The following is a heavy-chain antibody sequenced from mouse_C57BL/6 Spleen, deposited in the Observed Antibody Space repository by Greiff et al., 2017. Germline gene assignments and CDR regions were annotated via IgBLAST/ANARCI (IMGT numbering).Heavy chain of an antibody. D-gene: IGHD1-2*01. Sequence: VQLQQSGAELVRPGTSVKVSCKASGYAFTNYLIEWVKQRPGQGLEWIGVINPGSGGTNYNEKFKGKATLTADKSSSTAYMQLSSLTSEDSAVYFCARYGEAFDYWGQGTTLTVSS. CDR3: ARYGEAFDY. V-gene: IGHV1-54*01. CDR1: GYAFTNYL. CDR2: INPGSGGT. J-gene: IGHJ2*01.